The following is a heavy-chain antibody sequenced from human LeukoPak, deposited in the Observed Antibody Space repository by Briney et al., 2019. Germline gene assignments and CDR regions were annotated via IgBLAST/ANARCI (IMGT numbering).Heavy chain of an antibody. J-gene: IGHJ5*02. V-gene: IGHV1-46*01. CDR1: GYTFTSYY. D-gene: IGHD2-21*01. CDR2: INPSGGST. CDR3: ARGGSRSEPPLIVVVKRGFDP. Sequence: ASVKVSCKASGYTFTSYYMHWVRQALGQGLEWMGIINPSGGSTSYAQKFQGRVTMTRDTSTSTVYMELSSLRSEDTAVYYCARGGSRSEPPLIVVVKRGFDPWGQGTLVTVSS.